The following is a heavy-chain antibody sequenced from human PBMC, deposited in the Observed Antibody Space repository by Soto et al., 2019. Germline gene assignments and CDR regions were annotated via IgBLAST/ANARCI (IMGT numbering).Heavy chain of an antibody. J-gene: IGHJ4*02. Sequence: SVKVSCKVSGSRFSNYVISWVRQAPGHGLEWLGRIIPIFNSTKYAQNFQGRVTITADRSTSTASLELSSLRSDDTAVYFCAREGRGKKAGYNGLVSLGYWGQGTLVTVSS. CDR2: IIPIFNST. D-gene: IGHD2-2*02. V-gene: IGHV1-69*06. CDR3: AREGRGKKAGYNGLVSLGY. CDR1: GSRFSNYV.